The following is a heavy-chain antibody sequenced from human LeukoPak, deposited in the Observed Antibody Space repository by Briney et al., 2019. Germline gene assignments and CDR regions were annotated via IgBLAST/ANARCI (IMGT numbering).Heavy chain of an antibody. CDR2: IANDGSHT. Sequence: GGSLRLSCAASGFTFSNYFMHWVRQAPGKGLEWVSDIANDGSHTFYVESVKGRFTISRDNSKNTLYLQMNSLRVEDTAVYFCARERQDTIIHSGAFDIWGQGTMVTVSS. CDR1: GFTFSNYF. J-gene: IGHJ3*02. D-gene: IGHD3-10*01. CDR3: ARERQDTIIHSGAFDI. V-gene: IGHV3-30-3*01.